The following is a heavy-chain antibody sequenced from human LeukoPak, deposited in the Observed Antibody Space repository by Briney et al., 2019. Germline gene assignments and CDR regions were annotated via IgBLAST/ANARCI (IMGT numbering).Heavy chain of an antibody. CDR2: IYYSGST. D-gene: IGHD6-13*01. J-gene: IGHJ4*02. Sequence: PSETLSLTCTVFGGSISSSSYYWGWIRQPPGKGLEWIGSIYYSGSTYYNPSLKSRVTISVDTSKNQFSLKLSSVTAADTAVYYCARDVAAAVPDFDYWGQGTLVTVSS. V-gene: IGHV4-39*07. CDR1: GGSISSSSYY. CDR3: ARDVAAAVPDFDY.